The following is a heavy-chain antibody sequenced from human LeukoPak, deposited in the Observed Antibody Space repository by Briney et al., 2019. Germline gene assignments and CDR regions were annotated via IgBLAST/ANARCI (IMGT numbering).Heavy chain of an antibody. CDR1: GFSISSGYY. CDR2: IHHSGST. J-gene: IGHJ4*02. Sequence: SETLSLTGTVSGFSISSGYYWGWIRQPPGKGLEWIGSIHHSGSTYYNPSLKSRVTISVDMSKNQFSLKLSSVTAADTAVYYCARTATYCSNDYFDPWGQGTLVTVSS. CDR3: ARTATYCSNDYFDP. D-gene: IGHD6-13*01. V-gene: IGHV4-38-2*02.